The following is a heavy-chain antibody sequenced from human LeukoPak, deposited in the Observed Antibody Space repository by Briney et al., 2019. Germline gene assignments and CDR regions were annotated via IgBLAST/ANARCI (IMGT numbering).Heavy chain of an antibody. CDR2: ISSSSSTI. Sequence: GGSLRLSCAASGFTFSSYSMNWVRQAPGKGLEWVSYISSSSSTIYYADSVKGRFTISRDNAKNSLYLQMNSLRAEDTAVYYCARKLRGRIYGMDVWGQGTTVTVSS. V-gene: IGHV3-48*01. D-gene: IGHD1-26*01. CDR3: ARKLRGRIYGMDV. J-gene: IGHJ6*02. CDR1: GFTFSSYS.